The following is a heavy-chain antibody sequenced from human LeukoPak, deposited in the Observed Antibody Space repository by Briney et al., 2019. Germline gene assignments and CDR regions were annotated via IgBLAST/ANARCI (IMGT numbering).Heavy chain of an antibody. D-gene: IGHD2-8*01. J-gene: IGHJ4*02. V-gene: IGHV3-33*01. CDR2: IWYDGSNK. Sequence: GGSLRLSCAASGFTFSSYGMHWVRQAPGKGLEWVAVIWYDGSNKYYADSVKGRFTISRDNSKNTLYLQMNSLRAEDTAVYYCARDCTNGVCYGTDFDYWGQGTLVTASS. CDR3: ARDCTNGVCYGTDFDY. CDR1: GFTFSSYG.